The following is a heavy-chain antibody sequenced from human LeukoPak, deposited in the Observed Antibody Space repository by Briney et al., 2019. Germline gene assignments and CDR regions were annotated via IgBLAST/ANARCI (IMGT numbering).Heavy chain of an antibody. CDR3: TTEELRIKGAFDI. D-gene: IGHD7-27*01. Sequence: AGGSLRLSCAASGFTFSSYAMHWVRQAPGKGLEWVGLIKRKTDGGTTDYAAPVKGRFTISRDDSKNTLYLQMNSLKTEDTAVYYCTTEELRIKGAFDIWGQGTMVTVSS. CDR1: GFTFSSYA. V-gene: IGHV3-15*01. CDR2: IKRKTDGGTT. J-gene: IGHJ3*02.